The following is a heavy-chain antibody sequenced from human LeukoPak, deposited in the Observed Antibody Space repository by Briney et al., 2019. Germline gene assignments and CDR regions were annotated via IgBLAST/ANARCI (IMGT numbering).Heavy chain of an antibody. V-gene: IGHV1-2*02. D-gene: IGHD6-19*01. CDR2: INPNSGGT. Sequence: ASVKVSCKASGYTFTGYYMHWVRQAPGQGLEWMGWINPNSGGTNYAQKFQGRVTMTRDTSISTAYMELSRLRSDDTAVYYCARDWVTGYGSGYTPDYWGQGTLVTVSS. CDR1: GYTFTGYY. J-gene: IGHJ4*02. CDR3: ARDWVTGYGSGYTPDY.